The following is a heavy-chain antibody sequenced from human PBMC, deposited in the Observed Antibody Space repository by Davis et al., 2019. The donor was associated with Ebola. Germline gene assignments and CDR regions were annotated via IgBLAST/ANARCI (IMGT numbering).Heavy chain of an antibody. J-gene: IGHJ4*02. CDR3: ARGRTIVAGGLSDDFDY. CDR2: IIPILGIV. CDR1: GGTFSSYA. D-gene: IGHD2-21*01. Sequence: AASVKVSCKASGGTFSSYAISWVRQAPGQGLEWMGRIIPILGIVNYAQKFQGRVTITADKSTSTAYMELRSLRSDDTAVYYCARGRTIVAGGLSDDFDYWGQGTLVTVSS. V-gene: IGHV1-69*04.